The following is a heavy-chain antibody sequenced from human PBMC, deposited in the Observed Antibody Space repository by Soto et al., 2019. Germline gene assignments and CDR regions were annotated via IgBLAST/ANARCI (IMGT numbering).Heavy chain of an antibody. V-gene: IGHV4-30-4*01. CDR2: IYHSGST. CDR1: GGSISSGDDY. CDR3: VRERPDGARLDP. D-gene: IGHD6-6*01. J-gene: IGHJ5*02. Sequence: PSETLSLTSTVSGGSISSGDDYWSWIRQPPGKGLEWIGYIYHSGSTYYNPSLKSRVTISVDTSKNQFSLKLSSVTAADTAVYYCVRERPDGARLDPWGQGTLVTVSS.